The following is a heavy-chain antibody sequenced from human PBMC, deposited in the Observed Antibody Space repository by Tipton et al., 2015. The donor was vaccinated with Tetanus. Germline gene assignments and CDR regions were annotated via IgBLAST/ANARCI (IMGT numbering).Heavy chain of an antibody. CDR1: GDSISSGGYY. CDR2: IFSGGAT. J-gene: IGHJ3*02. Sequence: TLSLTCTVAGDSISSGGYYWNWVRQNPGKGLEWLGYIFSGGATFYSPSINGRVSMSLDTSKNLFALRLASVTAADTAVYYCARDRHPYRISGAFRGNDALDIWGPGALVTVSS. D-gene: IGHD1-26*01. CDR3: ARDRHPYRISGAFRGNDALDI. V-gene: IGHV4-31*03.